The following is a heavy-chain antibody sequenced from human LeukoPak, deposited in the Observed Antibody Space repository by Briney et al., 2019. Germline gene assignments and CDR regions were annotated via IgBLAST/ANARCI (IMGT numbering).Heavy chain of an antibody. D-gene: IGHD3-22*01. J-gene: IGHJ3*02. V-gene: IGHV3-23*01. CDR3: AKNVVDRYYYDSSGYSEAHDAFDI. CDR1: GFTFSSYA. CDR2: ISGSGGST. Sequence: PGGSLRLSCAASGFTFSSYAMSWVRQAPGKGLEWVSAISGSGGSTYYADSVKGRFTISRDNSKNTLYLQMNSLRAEDTAVYYCAKNVVDRYYYDSSGYSEAHDAFDIWGHGTMVTVSS.